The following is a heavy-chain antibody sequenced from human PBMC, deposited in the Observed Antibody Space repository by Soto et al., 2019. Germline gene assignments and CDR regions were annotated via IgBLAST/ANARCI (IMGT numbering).Heavy chain of an antibody. CDR2: ITPFNGNT. CDR1: GYTFTYRY. CDR3: VVAVDAFDI. D-gene: IGHD5-12*01. V-gene: IGHV1-45*02. J-gene: IGHJ3*02. Sequence: SVNDSCQASGYTFTYRYLHWVRQAPGQALEWMGWITPFNGNTNYAQKFQDRVTITRDRSMSTAYMELSSLRSEDTAMYYCVVAVDAFDIWGQGTMVTVSS.